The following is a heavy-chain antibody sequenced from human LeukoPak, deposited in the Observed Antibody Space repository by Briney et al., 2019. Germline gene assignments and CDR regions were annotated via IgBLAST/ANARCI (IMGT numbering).Heavy chain of an antibody. J-gene: IGHJ3*02. V-gene: IGHV1-2*02. CDR1: EYTFTGNY. CDR3: AWSGSPARDAFDI. Sequence: GASLKVSCEASEYTFTGNYMHWVRQAPGQGLECMGWINPNSGGTNYAQKFQGTVTMTRDTSNSTAYMELSRQRYSDTAVYYCAWSGSPARDAFDIWGQGTMVIVSS. CDR2: INPNSGGT. D-gene: IGHD1-26*01.